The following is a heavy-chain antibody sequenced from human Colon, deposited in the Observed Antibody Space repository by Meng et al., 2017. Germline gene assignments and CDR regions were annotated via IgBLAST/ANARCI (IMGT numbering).Heavy chain of an antibody. CDR2: INHSGST. CDR1: GGSFSGYY. CDR3: ARLQRYCSGGSCYFKGPFDY. J-gene: IGHJ4*02. Sequence: SETLSLTCAVYGGSFSGYYWSWIRQPPGKGLEWIGEINHSGSTNYNPSLKSRVTISVDTSKNQFSLKLSSVTAADTAVYYCARLQRYCSGGSCYFKGPFDYWGQGTRVTVSS. D-gene: IGHD2-15*01. V-gene: IGHV4-34*01.